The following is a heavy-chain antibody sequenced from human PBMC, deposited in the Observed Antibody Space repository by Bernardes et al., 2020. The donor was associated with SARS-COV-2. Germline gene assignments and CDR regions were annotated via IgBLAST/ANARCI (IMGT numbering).Heavy chain of an antibody. CDR2: ISSSSSYI. CDR3: ARPPSASSSWYYFDY. V-gene: IGHV3-21*01. Sequence: GGSLILSCAASGFTFSSYSMNWVRQAPGKGLEWVSSISSSSSYIYYADSVKGRFTISRDNAKNSLYLQMNSLRAEDTAVYYCARPPSASSSWYYFDYWGQGTLVTVSS. J-gene: IGHJ4*02. CDR1: GFTFSSYS. D-gene: IGHD6-13*01.